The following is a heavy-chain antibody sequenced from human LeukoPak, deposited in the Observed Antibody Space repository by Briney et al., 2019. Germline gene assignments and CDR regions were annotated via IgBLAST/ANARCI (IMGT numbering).Heavy chain of an antibody. D-gene: IGHD3-16*01. J-gene: IGHJ3*02. Sequence: PGGSLRLSCAASGFTSSSYGMNWVRQAPGKGLEWVSSISSTSSYIYYADSVKGRFTISRDNAKNSLYLQMNSLRAEDTAVYYCARDGGIDIWGQGTMVTVSS. CDR2: ISSTSSYI. V-gene: IGHV3-21*01. CDR1: GFTSSSYG. CDR3: ARDGGIDI.